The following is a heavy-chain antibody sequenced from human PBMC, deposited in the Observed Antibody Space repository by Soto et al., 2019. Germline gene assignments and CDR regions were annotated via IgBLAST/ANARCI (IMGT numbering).Heavy chain of an antibody. J-gene: IGHJ4*02. Sequence: SVKVSCKAPGGTFSSYTISWVRQAPGQGLEWMGRIIPILGIANYAQKFQGRVTITADKSTSTAYMELSSLRSEDTAVYYCARGATKTTCSADYWGQGTLVTVSS. CDR1: GGTFSSYT. V-gene: IGHV1-69*02. CDR2: IIPILGIA. CDR3: ARGATKTTCSADY. D-gene: IGHD4-17*01.